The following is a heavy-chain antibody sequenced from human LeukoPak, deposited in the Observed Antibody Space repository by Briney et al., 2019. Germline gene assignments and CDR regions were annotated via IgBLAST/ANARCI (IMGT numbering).Heavy chain of an antibody. J-gene: IGHJ6*03. CDR1: GFSLSTSGVG. V-gene: IGHV2-5*01. CDR3: ARSNTIFGGYYYYYMDV. D-gene: IGHD3-3*01. CDR2: IYWNDDK. Sequence: SGPTLVKPTQTLTLTCTFSGFSLSTSGVGVGWIRQPPGKALEWLALIYWNDDKRYSPSLKSRLTITKDTSKNQVVLTMTNMDPVDTATYYCARSNTIFGGYYYYYMDVWGKGTTVTVSS.